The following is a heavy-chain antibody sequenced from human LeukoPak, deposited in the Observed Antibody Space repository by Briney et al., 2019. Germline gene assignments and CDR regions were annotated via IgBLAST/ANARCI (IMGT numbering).Heavy chain of an antibody. CDR3: AREYYDSSGYYYGGFDY. CDR1: GFTFSSYA. Sequence: GGSLRLSCAASGFTFSSYAMHWVRQAPGKGLEYVSAISSNGGSTYYANSVKGRFTISRDNSKNTLYLQTNSLRAEDTAVYYCAREYYDSSGYYYGGFDYWGQGTLVTVSS. CDR2: ISSNGGST. D-gene: IGHD3-22*01. V-gene: IGHV3-64*01. J-gene: IGHJ4*02.